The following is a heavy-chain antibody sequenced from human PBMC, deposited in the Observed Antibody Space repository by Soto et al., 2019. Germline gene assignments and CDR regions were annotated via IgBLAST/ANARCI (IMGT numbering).Heavy chain of an antibody. CDR1: GFTFSSYA. Sequence: GGSLSRSCAASGFTFSSYAMSWVRQAPGKGLEWVSAISGSGGITYYADSVKGRFTISRDNSKNTLYLQMNSLRAEDTAVYYCAKEPRGGTYCGGDCHNWFDPWGQGTLVTVSS. CDR2: ISGSGGIT. J-gene: IGHJ5*02. D-gene: IGHD2-21*02. V-gene: IGHV3-23*01. CDR3: AKEPRGGTYCGGDCHNWFDP.